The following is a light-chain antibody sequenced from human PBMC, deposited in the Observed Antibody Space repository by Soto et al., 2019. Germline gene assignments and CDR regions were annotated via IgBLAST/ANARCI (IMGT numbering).Light chain of an antibody. CDR3: QQTYRIPLT. J-gene: IGKJ4*01. Sequence: DIQMTQSPSNLSASVGDRVTITCRASQSIASWLAWYQQKPGKAPELLIYDASSLKSGVPSRFSGSGSGTEFTLTISNLHPEDFATYSCQQTYRIPLTFGGGSNV. V-gene: IGKV1-5*01. CDR1: QSIASW. CDR2: DAS.